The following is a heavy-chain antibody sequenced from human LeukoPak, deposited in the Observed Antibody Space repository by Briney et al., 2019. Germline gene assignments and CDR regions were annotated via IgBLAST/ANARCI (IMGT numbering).Heavy chain of an antibody. D-gene: IGHD6-13*01. CDR3: ARGYSSSWYTHPFDY. CDR2: IYYSGST. Sequence: SETLSLTCTVSGGSISSYYWSWTRQPPGKGLEWVAYIYYSGSTNYNPALKSRVTISVDTYKNQSSLKQISVTAADTAVYYCARGYSSSWYTHPFDYWGQGTLVTVSS. V-gene: IGHV4-59*01. CDR1: GGSISSYY. J-gene: IGHJ4*02.